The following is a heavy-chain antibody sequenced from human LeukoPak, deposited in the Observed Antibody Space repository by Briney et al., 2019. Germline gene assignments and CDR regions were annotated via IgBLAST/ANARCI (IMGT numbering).Heavy chain of an antibody. CDR1: GFTLSSYG. V-gene: IGHV3-33*08. CDR3: ARSCYGDYYFDY. J-gene: IGHJ4*02. D-gene: IGHD4-17*01. CDR2: IWYDGSNK. Sequence: GGSLRLSCAASGFTLSSYGMHWVRQAPGKGLEWVAVIWYDGSNKYYADSVKGRFTISRDNSKNTLYLQMNSLRAEDTAVYYCARSCYGDYYFDYWGQGTLVTVSS.